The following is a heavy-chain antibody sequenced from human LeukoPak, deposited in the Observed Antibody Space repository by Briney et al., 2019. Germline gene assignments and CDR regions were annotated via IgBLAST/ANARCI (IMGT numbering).Heavy chain of an antibody. D-gene: IGHD3-10*01. Sequence: ASVKVSCKASGYTFTSYDINWVRQAPGQGLEWMGWMNPNSGNTGYAQKFQGRVTMTRNTSISTAHMELSSLRSEDTAVYYCARGTVPWFGELPDYWGQGTLVTVSS. J-gene: IGHJ4*02. CDR3: ARGTVPWFGELPDY. CDR2: MNPNSGNT. CDR1: GYTFTSYD. V-gene: IGHV1-8*01.